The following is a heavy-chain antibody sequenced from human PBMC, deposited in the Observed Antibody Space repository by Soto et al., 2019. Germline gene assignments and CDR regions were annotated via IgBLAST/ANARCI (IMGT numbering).Heavy chain of an antibody. D-gene: IGHD6-13*01. V-gene: IGHV5-51*01. CDR1: GYSFTSYW. J-gene: IGHJ6*04. CDR2: IYPGDSDT. CDR3: ARTSAAGKYYYGMDV. Sequence: PGESLKISCKGSGYSFTSYWIGWVRQMPGKGLEWMGIIYPGDSDTRYSPSFQGQVTISADKSISTAYLQWSSLKASDTAMYYCARTSAAGKYYYGMDVWVTETLLVTVSS.